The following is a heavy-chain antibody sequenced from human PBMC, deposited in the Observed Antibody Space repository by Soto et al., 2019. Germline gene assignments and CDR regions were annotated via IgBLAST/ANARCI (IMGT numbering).Heavy chain of an antibody. V-gene: IGHV3-48*02. Sequence: GGSLRLSCAASGFTFSSYSMNWVRQAPGKGLEWVSYISSSSSTIYYADSVKGRFTISRDNAKNSLYLQMNSLRDEDTAVYYCAREGEVRFLESYYYYYYGMDVWGQGTTVTVSS. D-gene: IGHD3-3*01. J-gene: IGHJ6*02. CDR1: GFTFSSYS. CDR3: AREGEVRFLESYYYYYYGMDV. CDR2: ISSSSSTI.